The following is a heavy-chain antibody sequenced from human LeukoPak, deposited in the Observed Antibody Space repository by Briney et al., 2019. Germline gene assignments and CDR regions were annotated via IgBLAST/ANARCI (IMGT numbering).Heavy chain of an antibody. CDR1: GGSIRSSYYY. D-gene: IGHD2-15*01. V-gene: IGHV4-39*01. CDR2: IYYSGST. J-gene: IGHJ2*01. CDR3: ARQVVVTHRYFDL. Sequence: PSETLSLTCTVSGGSIRSSYYYWGWIRQPPGKGLEWIGSIYYSGSTYYNPSLKSRVTISVDTSKNQFSLKLSSVTAADTAVYYCARQVVVTHRYFDLWGRGTLVTVSS.